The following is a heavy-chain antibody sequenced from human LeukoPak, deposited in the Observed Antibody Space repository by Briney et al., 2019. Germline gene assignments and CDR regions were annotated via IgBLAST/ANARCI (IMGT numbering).Heavy chain of an antibody. Sequence: SVKVSCKASGGTFSSYAISWVRQAPGQGLEWMGRIIPILGIANYAQKFQGRVTITADKSTSTAYMELSSLRSEDTAVYYCARDLRGYCSGGSCYSSGMDVWGQGTTVTVSS. CDR3: ARDLRGYCSGGSCYSSGMDV. CDR1: GGTFSSYA. D-gene: IGHD2-15*01. CDR2: IIPILGIA. V-gene: IGHV1-69*04. J-gene: IGHJ6*02.